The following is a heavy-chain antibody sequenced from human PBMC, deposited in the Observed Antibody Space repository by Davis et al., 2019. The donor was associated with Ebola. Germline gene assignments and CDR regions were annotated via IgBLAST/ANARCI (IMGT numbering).Heavy chain of an antibody. J-gene: IGHJ4*02. CDR2: IKSDGSST. CDR3: ARDRYSYGRTPFDY. D-gene: IGHD5-18*01. V-gene: IGHV3-74*01. CDR1: GFTFSSYW. Sequence: HTGGSLRLSCEASGFTFSSYWMHWVRHAPGKGLVWVSHIKSDGSSTAYADSVKGRFTISRDNAKNSVYLQMNSLRAEDTAVYYCARDRYSYGRTPFDYWGQGTLVTVSS.